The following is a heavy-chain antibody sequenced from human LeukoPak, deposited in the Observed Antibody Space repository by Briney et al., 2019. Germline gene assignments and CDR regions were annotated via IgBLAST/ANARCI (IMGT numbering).Heavy chain of an antibody. J-gene: IGHJ5*02. V-gene: IGHV3-7*01. Sequence: GGSLRLSCAASGFTFSSYWMTWVRQAPGKGLEWVANIKQDGSEEYYVDSVKGRFTISRDNSKNTLYLQMNSLRAEDTAVYYCARDGSWPYSSGPNWFDPWGQGTLVTVSS. CDR3: ARDGSWPYSSGPNWFDP. D-gene: IGHD6-19*01. CDR2: IKQDGSEE. CDR1: GFTFSSYW.